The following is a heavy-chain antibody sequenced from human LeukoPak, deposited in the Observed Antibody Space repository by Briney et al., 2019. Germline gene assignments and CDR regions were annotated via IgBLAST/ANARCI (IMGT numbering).Heavy chain of an antibody. D-gene: IGHD3-3*01. CDR3: ARHGDDFWSGYYSHWFDP. CDR2: IYYSGST. Sequence: PGGSLRLSCAASGFTFSSYAISWVRQPPGKGLEWIGSIYYSGSTYYNPSLKSRVTISVDTSKNQFSLKLSSVTAADTAVYYCARHGDDFWSGYYSHWFDPWGQGTLVTVSS. V-gene: IGHV4-39*01. CDR1: GFTFSSYA. J-gene: IGHJ5*02.